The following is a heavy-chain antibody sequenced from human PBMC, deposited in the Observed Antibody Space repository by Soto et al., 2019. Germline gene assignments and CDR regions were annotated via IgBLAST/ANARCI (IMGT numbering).Heavy chain of an antibody. CDR1: GFTFSSYA. J-gene: IGHJ4*02. CDR2: ISYDGTNK. V-gene: IGHV3-30-3*01. D-gene: IGHD1-1*01. CDR3: ASPRLSSDGTTPIDY. Sequence: QVLLVESGGGVVQPGRSLRLSCAASGFTFSSYAMHWVRQAPGKGLEWVAVISYDGTNKYYADSVKGRFTISRDNSKNTLYLQMNSLRTEDTAVYYCASPRLSSDGTTPIDYWGQGTLVTVSS.